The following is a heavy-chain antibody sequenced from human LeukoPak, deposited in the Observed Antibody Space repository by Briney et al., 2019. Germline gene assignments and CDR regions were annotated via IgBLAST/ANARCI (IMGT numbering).Heavy chain of an antibody. V-gene: IGHV4-34*01. D-gene: IGHD3-22*01. CDR3: ARGPYYDSDKTSAFDI. CDR1: GGSFSGYS. J-gene: IGHJ3*02. Sequence: SETLSLTCAVYGGSFSGYSWTWIRQPPGKGLEWIGEINHSGSTNYNPSLKSRVTISVDTSKNQFSLKLSSVTAADTAVYYCARGPYYDSDKTSAFDIWGQGTMVTVSS. CDR2: INHSGST.